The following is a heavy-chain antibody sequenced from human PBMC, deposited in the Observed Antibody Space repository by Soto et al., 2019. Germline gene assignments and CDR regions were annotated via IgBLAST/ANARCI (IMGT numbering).Heavy chain of an antibody. CDR2: ISAYNGNT. CDR3: ARVRITMVRGVIPLAEKAPVNWFDP. Sequence: ASVKVSCKASGYTFTSYGISWVRQAPGQGLEWMGWISAYNGNTNYAQKLQGRVTMTTDTSTSTAYIELRSLRSDDTAVYYCARVRITMVRGVIPLAEKAPVNWFDPWG. D-gene: IGHD3-10*01. CDR1: GYTFTSYG. V-gene: IGHV1-18*01. J-gene: IGHJ5*02.